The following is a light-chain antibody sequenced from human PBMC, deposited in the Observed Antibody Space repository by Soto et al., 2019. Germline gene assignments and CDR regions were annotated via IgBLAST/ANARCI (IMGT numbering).Light chain of an antibody. Sequence: QSALTQPASVSGAPGQSIAISCTGTSSDVGGYNYVSWYQHHPGKAPKLMVYDVSNRPSGVSNSVSGSKSGNTAALTISGLEAEYEADYSCSSYTSSSTYVFGPGTQLFVL. CDR1: SSDVGGYNY. CDR3: SSYTSSSTYV. CDR2: DVS. J-gene: IGLJ7*01. V-gene: IGLV2-14*03.